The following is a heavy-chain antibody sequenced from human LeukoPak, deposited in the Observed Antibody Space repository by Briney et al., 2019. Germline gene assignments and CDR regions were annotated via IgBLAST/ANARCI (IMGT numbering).Heavy chain of an antibody. CDR3: ARVSYDFWSGPGHDAFDI. CDR2: ISSSSSTI. V-gene: IGHV3-48*01. J-gene: IGHJ3*02. CDR1: GFTFSSHS. Sequence: GGSLRLSCAAAGFTFSSHSMNWVSQAPGKGREWVSYISSSSSTIYYADSVKGRFTISRDNAKNSLYLQMNSLRSEDTAVYYCARVSYDFWSGPGHDAFDIWGQGTMVTVSS. D-gene: IGHD3-3*01.